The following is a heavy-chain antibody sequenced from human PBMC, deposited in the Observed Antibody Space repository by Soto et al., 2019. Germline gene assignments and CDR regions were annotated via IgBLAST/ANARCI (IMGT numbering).Heavy chain of an antibody. D-gene: IGHD6-13*01. CDR2: ISYDGSNK. CDR3: AKWDSSSWTGAFDY. J-gene: IGHJ4*02. CDR1: GFTFSSYG. V-gene: IGHV3-30*18. Sequence: QVQLVESGGGVVQPGRSLRLSCAASGFTFSSYGMHWVRQAPGKGLEWVAVISYDGSNKYYADSVKGRFTISRDNSKNTLYPQMNSLRAEDTAVYYCAKWDSSSWTGAFDYWGQGTLVTVSS.